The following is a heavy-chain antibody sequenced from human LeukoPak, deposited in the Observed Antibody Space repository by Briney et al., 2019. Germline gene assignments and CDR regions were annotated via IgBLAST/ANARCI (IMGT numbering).Heavy chain of an antibody. CDR3: AKTRKAYCGGDCQGSDY. CDR2: ISWDGYST. J-gene: IGHJ4*02. Sequence: GGSLRLSCAAPGFTFDTYTMHWVRQAPGKGLEWVSLISWDGYSTYYANSVKGRFTSSRDNSKNSLFLQMNGLRPEDTAFYYCAKTRKAYCGGDCQGSDYWGQGTLVTVSS. CDR1: GFTFDTYT. V-gene: IGHV3-43D*03. D-gene: IGHD2-21*01.